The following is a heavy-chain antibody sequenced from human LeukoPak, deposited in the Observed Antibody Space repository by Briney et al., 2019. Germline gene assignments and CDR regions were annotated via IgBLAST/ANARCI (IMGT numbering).Heavy chain of an antibody. J-gene: IGHJ4*02. CDR3: ARRVGSSDCFDY. Sequence: SETLSHTCTVSGYSISSGFYWGWIRQPPGKGLEWIGNVYHGGSSYYNPSLKSRVTISVDTSKNQFSLNLYSVTAADTAVYYCARRVGSSDCFDYWGQGTLVTVSS. CDR1: GYSISSGFY. CDR2: VYHGGSS. V-gene: IGHV4-38-2*02. D-gene: IGHD6-6*01.